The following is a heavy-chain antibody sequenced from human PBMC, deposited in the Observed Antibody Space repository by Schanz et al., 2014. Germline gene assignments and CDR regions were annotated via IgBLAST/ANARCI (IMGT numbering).Heavy chain of an antibody. D-gene: IGHD3-9*01. V-gene: IGHV3-23*01. Sequence: EVQLLESGGGLVQPGGSLRLSCAASGFTFSSYAMSWVRQAPGKGLEWVSALSGSGGRTYYADSVKGRFTISRDNSKNTLYLQMNSLRAEDTAVYYCAKQIHYDMLTVTRNWGQGTLVTVSS. CDR1: GFTFSSYA. CDR3: AKQIHYDMLTVTRN. CDR2: LSGSGGRT. J-gene: IGHJ4*02.